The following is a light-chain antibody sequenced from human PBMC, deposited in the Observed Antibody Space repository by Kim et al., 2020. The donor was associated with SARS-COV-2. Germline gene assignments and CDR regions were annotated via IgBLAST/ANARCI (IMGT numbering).Light chain of an antibody. CDR1: RSNIGAGYD. CDR2: SNS. Sequence: RVTLSCTGSRSNIGAGYDVHWYQHLPGRAPKLLIHSNSHRPSGVPDRFSGSKSGTSASLAITGLQAEDEADYYCQSDDSSLTGSVFGGGTKLTVL. CDR3: QSDDSSLTGSV. V-gene: IGLV1-40*01. J-gene: IGLJ2*01.